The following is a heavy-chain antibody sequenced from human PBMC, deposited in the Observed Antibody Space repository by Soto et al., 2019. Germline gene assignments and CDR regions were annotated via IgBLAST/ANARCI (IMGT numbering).Heavy chain of an antibody. Sequence: ASVKVSCKASGYTFTDYGISWVRQAPGQGLEWMGWISGYNGNTDYAQSFQGRVTMTTDTSTSTAYMELRSLRSDDTTVFFCGRDSGNLGVWAYFIDSWGQGPLVTVSS. V-gene: IGHV1-18*01. CDR3: GRDSGNLGVWAYFIDS. CDR2: ISGYNGNT. CDR1: GYTFTDYG. J-gene: IGHJ4*02. D-gene: IGHD1-26*01.